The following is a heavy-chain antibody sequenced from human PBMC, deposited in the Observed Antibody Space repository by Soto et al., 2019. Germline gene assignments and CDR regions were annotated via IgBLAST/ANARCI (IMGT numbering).Heavy chain of an antibody. V-gene: IGHV1-24*01. Sequence: ASVRVSCKVSGYTLTELSMHWVRQAPGKGLEWMGGFDPEDGETIYAQKFQGRVTMTEDTSTDTAYMELSSLRSEDTAVYYCATDIIAAAAIFGKYYCYGMDVWGQGTTVTVSS. CDR2: FDPEDGET. CDR1: GYTLTELS. CDR3: ATDIIAAAAIFGKYYCYGMDV. D-gene: IGHD6-13*01. J-gene: IGHJ6*02.